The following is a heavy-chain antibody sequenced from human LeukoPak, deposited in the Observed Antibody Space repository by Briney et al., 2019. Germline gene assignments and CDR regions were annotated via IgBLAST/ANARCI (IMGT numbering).Heavy chain of an antibody. J-gene: IGHJ5*02. CDR3: ARRLTQYDCFDP. CDR2: INHSGST. CDR1: SGSFSGYY. V-gene: IGHV4-34*01. Sequence: SETLSLTCAVYSGSFSGYYWSWIRQPPGKGLEWIGEINHSGSTNYNPSLKSRVTISVDTSKNQFSLKLSSVTPEDTAVYYCARRLTQYDCFDPWGQGILVTVSS. D-gene: IGHD2-2*01.